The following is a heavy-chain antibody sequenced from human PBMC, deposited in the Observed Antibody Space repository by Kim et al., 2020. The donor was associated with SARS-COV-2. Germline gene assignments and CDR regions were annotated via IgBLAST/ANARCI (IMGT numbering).Heavy chain of an antibody. Sequence: AKSVKGRFTISRDNSKNTLYLQRGSLRAEDMAVYYCARDGDIVGGGRFDYWGQGTLVTVSS. V-gene: IGHV3-64*01. CDR3: ARDGDIVGGGRFDY. D-gene: IGHD2-15*01. J-gene: IGHJ4*02.